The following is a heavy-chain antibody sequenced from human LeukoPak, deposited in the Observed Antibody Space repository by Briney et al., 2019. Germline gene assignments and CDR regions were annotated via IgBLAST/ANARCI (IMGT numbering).Heavy chain of an antibody. Sequence: ASVKVSCKASGGTFSSYAISWVRQAPGQGLEWMGGIIPIFGTANYAQKFQGRVTITADESTSTAYMELSSLRSEDTAVYYCARYYSGWYYFDYWGQGALVTVSS. D-gene: IGHD6-19*01. J-gene: IGHJ4*02. CDR1: GGTFSSYA. V-gene: IGHV1-69*13. CDR3: ARYYSGWYYFDY. CDR2: IIPIFGTA.